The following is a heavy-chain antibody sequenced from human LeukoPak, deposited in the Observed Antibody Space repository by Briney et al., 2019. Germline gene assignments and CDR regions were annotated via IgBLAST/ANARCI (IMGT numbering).Heavy chain of an antibody. CDR1: GFTFTSYT. J-gene: IGHJ4*02. V-gene: IGHV3-48*01. D-gene: IGHD1-26*01. Sequence: GGSLRLSCAASGFTFTSYTMNWVRQAPGKGLEWISHISGSGNFIYYADSVEGRFSISRDNAKNSLYLQMNSLRVEDTAVYYCARGVEGGYYQNYFDYWGQGTLVTVSS. CDR3: ARGVEGGYYQNYFDY. CDR2: ISGSGNFI.